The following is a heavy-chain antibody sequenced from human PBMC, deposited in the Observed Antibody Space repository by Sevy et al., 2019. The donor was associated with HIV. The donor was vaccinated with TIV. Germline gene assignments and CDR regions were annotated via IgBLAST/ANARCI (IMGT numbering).Heavy chain of an antibody. V-gene: IGHV4-59*01. D-gene: IGHD1-20*01. J-gene: IGHJ6*03. CDR3: ARLYKPPQSPYYYYMDV. Sequence: SETLSLTCTVSGGSISSYYWSWIRQPPGKGLEWIGYIYYSGSTNYNPSLKSRVTISVDTSKNQFSLKLSSVTAADTAVYNCARLYKPPQSPYYYYMDVWGKGTTVTVSS. CDR1: GGSISSYY. CDR2: IYYSGST.